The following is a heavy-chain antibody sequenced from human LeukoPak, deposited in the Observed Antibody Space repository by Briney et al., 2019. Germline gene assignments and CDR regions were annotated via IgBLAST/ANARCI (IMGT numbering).Heavy chain of an antibody. J-gene: IGHJ4*02. Sequence: SETLSLTCAVSGGSLSPHYWSWIRRPLGKGLEWIGEINNRGTTNYSPSLRGRATISVGTSKNQFSLRLTSVTAADTAMYYCARVPLWWLTPFDFWGQGTLATVSS. CDR3: ARVPLWWLTPFDF. D-gene: IGHD5-12*01. V-gene: IGHV4-34*01. CDR1: GGSLSPHY. CDR2: INNRGTT.